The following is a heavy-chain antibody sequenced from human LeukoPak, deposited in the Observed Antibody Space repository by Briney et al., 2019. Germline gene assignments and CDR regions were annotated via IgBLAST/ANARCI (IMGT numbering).Heavy chain of an antibody. Sequence: KASETLSLTCAVYGGSFSGYYWSWIRQPPGKGLEWIGEINHSGSTNYNPSLKSRVTISVDTSKNQFSLKLSSVTAADTAVYYCARDKGEYYDSSGYLDYWGQGTLVTVSS. D-gene: IGHD3-22*01. V-gene: IGHV4-34*01. J-gene: IGHJ4*02. CDR1: GGSFSGYY. CDR2: INHSGST. CDR3: ARDKGEYYDSSGYLDY.